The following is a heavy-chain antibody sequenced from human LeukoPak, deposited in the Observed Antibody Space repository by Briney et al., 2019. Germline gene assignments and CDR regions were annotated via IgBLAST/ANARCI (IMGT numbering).Heavy chain of an antibody. D-gene: IGHD3-22*01. V-gene: IGHV1-69*13. CDR2: IIPIFGAA. CDR3: ARSSGPYDSSGSYAFDI. CDR1: GGTFSSYA. J-gene: IGHJ3*02. Sequence: TVKVSCKASGGTFSSYAISWVRQAPGQGLEWVGGIIPIFGAANYAQKFQGRVTITADESTSTAYMELSSLRSEDTAVYYCARSSGPYDSSGSYAFDIWGQGTMVTVSS.